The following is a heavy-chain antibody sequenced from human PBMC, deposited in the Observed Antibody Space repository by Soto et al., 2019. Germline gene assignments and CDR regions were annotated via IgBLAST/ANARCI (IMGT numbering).Heavy chain of an antibody. D-gene: IGHD1-26*01. CDR2: INPSSGTT. CDR1: GYIFIHCF. V-gene: IGHV1-46*01. J-gene: IGHJ4*02. Sequence: QVQLVQSGAEMKQPGASVKLSCQASGYIFIHCFMHWVRQAPGQGLEWMGGINPSSGTTTYAQKFQGRVTVTSDTSTSTVYMELSSLGSGDTAMYYCARSLGETTSLFDYWGQGSLVTVSA. CDR3: ARSLGETTSLFDY.